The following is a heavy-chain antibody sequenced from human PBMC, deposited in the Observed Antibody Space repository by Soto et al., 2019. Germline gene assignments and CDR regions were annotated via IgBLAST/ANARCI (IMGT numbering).Heavy chain of an antibody. CDR2: VSDRGVT. D-gene: IGHD3-9*01. J-gene: IGHJ5*02. V-gene: IGHV4-59*01. Sequence: SETLSLTCTVSGGSMSNYYWSWIRQSPGEGLEWIGYVSDRGVTNYNPSLRSRVTISVDMSKNQVSLQMTSVTAADTAVYYCARDTWYQSSEYFDDWFGPWGQGTLVTVSS. CDR3: ARDTWYQSSEYFDDWFGP. CDR1: GGSMSNYY.